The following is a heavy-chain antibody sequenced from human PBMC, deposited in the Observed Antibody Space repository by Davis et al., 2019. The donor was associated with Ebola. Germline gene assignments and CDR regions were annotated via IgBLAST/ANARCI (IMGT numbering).Heavy chain of an antibody. CDR2: IYHSGST. CDR1: GGSISSGGYS. J-gene: IGHJ4*02. D-gene: IGHD6-13*01. V-gene: IGHV4-30-2*01. Sequence: PSETLSLTCAVSGGSISSGGYSWSWIRQPPGKGLEWIGYIYHSGSTYYNPSLKSRVTISVDRSKNQFSLKLSSVTAADTAVYYCARDRRGIAAAGTFDYWGQGTLVTVSS. CDR3: ARDRRGIAAAGTFDY.